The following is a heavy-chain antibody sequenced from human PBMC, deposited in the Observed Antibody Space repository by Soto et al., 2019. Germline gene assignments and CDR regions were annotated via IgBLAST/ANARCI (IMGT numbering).Heavy chain of an antibody. CDR3: AREVVVITYNWFDP. CDR2: IIPIPGIA. V-gene: IGHV1-69*04. D-gene: IGHD3-22*01. J-gene: IGHJ5*02. CDR1: GGTFSSYT. Sequence: SVKVSCKASGGTFSSYTISWVRQAPGQGLEWMGRIIPIPGIANYAQKFQGRVTITADKSTSTAYMELSSLRSEDTAVYYCAREVVVITYNWFDPWGQGTLVTVSS.